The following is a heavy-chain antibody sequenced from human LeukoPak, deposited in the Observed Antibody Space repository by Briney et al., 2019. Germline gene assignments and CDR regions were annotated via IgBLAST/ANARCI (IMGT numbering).Heavy chain of an antibody. D-gene: IGHD3-16*01. CDR2: ISGSGGST. J-gene: IGHJ4*02. V-gene: IGHV3-23*01. CDR3: AKEAFLGGRPEFIFDY. Sequence: GGSLRLSCAASGFTFSSYAMSWVRQAPGKGLEWVSAISGSGGSTYYADSVKGRFTISRDNSKHTLYLQMNSLRAEDTAVYYCAKEAFLGGRPEFIFDYWGQGTLVTVSS. CDR1: GFTFSSYA.